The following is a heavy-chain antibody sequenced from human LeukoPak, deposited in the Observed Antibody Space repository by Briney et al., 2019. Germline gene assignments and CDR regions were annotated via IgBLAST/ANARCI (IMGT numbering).Heavy chain of an antibody. CDR1: GFTFSSYW. Sequence: GGSLRLSCAVSGFTFSSYWMSWVRQAPGKGLEWVAKINQYGTEKYYVDSVKGRFTISRDNAKNSLYLQMNSLRAEDTAVYYCARITMVRGALRYWGQGTLVTVSS. CDR2: INQYGTEK. V-gene: IGHV3-7*02. J-gene: IGHJ4*02. CDR3: ARITMVRGALRY. D-gene: IGHD3-10*01.